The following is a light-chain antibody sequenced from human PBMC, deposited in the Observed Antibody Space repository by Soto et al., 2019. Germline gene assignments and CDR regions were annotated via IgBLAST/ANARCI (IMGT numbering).Light chain of an antibody. J-gene: IGLJ2*01. CDR1: SGAIASNS. Sequence: NFMLTQPHSVSESPGKTVIISCTRSSGAIASNSVQWYQQRPGSAPSTVIYEDNQRPSGVPDRFSGSTDGSSNSASLTISGLQTEDEADYSCQSYDRNTVVFGGGTKVTVL. CDR2: EDN. V-gene: IGLV6-57*04. CDR3: QSYDRNTVV.